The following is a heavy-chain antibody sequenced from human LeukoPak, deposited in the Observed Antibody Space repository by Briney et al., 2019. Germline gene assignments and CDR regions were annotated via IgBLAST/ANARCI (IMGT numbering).Heavy chain of an antibody. V-gene: IGHV1-69*04. Sequence: SVKASCKASGGTFSSYAISWVRQAPGQGLEWMGRIIPILGIANYAQKFQGRVTITADKSTSTAYMELSSLRSEDTAVYYCATHNWNDIAFFDYWGQGTLVTVSS. CDR2: IIPILGIA. CDR3: ATHNWNDIAFFDY. CDR1: GGTFSSYA. D-gene: IGHD1-1*01. J-gene: IGHJ4*02.